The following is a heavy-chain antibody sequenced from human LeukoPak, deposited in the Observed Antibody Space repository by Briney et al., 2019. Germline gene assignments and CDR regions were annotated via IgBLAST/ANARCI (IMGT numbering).Heavy chain of an antibody. V-gene: IGHV3-23*01. CDR1: GFTFSSYA. J-gene: IGHJ6*03. CDR2: ILDSGYST. CDR3: AKLGGHPLHNYYVGV. D-gene: IGHD3-16*01. Sequence: GGSLRLSCAASGFTFSSYALSWVRQAPGKGLEWVSGILDSGYSTYYANSVKGRFTISRDNSNNTLYLQMNSLRAEDTAVYYCAKLGGHPLHNYYVGVWGKGTTVAVSS.